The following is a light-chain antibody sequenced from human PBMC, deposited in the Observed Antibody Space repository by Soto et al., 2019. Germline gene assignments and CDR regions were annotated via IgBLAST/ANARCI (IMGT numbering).Light chain of an antibody. CDR1: QSVTRTY. CDR2: GAS. J-gene: IGKJ1*01. V-gene: IGKV3-20*01. Sequence: EIALTQSPGTLSLSPGERDALSCRASQSVTRTYLAWYQQRPGQAPRLLIYGASSRATGIPDRFSGSGSGTDLSLTISRLEPEDFAVYYCQQYGSSPLTFGQGTKVEIK. CDR3: QQYGSSPLT.